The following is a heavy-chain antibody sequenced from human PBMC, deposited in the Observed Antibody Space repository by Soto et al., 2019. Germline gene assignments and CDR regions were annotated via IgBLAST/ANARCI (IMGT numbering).Heavy chain of an antibody. CDR2: ISAYNGNT. D-gene: IGHD2-21*01. Sequence: ASVKVSCKASGYTFTSYGISWVRQAPGQGLEWMGWISAYNGNTNYAQKLRGRVTMTTDTSTSTAYMELRSLRSDDTAVYYCARVQLPGDYPSYYYGMDVWGQGTTVTVSS. CDR1: GYTFTSYG. CDR3: ARVQLPGDYPSYYYGMDV. J-gene: IGHJ6*02. V-gene: IGHV1-18*01.